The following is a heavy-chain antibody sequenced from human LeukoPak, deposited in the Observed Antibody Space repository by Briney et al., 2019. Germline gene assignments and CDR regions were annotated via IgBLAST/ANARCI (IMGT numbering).Heavy chain of an antibody. CDR1: GFTFSSYA. J-gene: IGHJ2*01. CDR3: ARDRVDYGAWYFDL. D-gene: IGHD4-17*01. Sequence: PGGSLRLSCAASGFTFSSYAMSWVRQAPGKGLEWVSAISGSGGSTYYADSVKGRFTISRDNAKNSLYLQMNSLRAEDTAVYYCARDRVDYGAWYFDLWGRGTLVTVSS. CDR2: ISGSGGST. V-gene: IGHV3-23*01.